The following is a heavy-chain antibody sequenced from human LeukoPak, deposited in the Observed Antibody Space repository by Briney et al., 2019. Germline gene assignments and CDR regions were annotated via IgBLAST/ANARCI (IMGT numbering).Heavy chain of an antibody. CDR1: GYTLTELS. V-gene: IGHV1-24*01. CDR2: FDPEDGET. D-gene: IGHD6-13*01. J-gene: IGHJ4*02. CDR3: ARNIAAADTTFQRPNDY. Sequence: ASVKVSCKVSGYTLTELSMHWVRQAPGKGLEWMGGFDPEDGETIYAQKLQGRVTMTTDTSTSTAYMELRSLRSDDTAVYYCARNIAAADTTFQRPNDYWGQGTLVTVSS.